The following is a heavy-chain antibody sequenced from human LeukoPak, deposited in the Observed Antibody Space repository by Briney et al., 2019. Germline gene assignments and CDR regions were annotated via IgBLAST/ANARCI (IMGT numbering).Heavy chain of an antibody. D-gene: IGHD3-22*01. Sequence: SETLSLTCSISGGAISEYYWGWIRQPAGKGLEWIGRIYSSGSTDYNPSLKGRVAISVDKSKTQFSLRLNSVTAADTAVYYCAREYRDAIGSGYYYDCWGQGTLVTVSS. CDR3: AREYRDAIGSGYYYDC. J-gene: IGHJ4*02. V-gene: IGHV4-4*07. CDR2: IYSSGST. CDR1: GGAISEYY.